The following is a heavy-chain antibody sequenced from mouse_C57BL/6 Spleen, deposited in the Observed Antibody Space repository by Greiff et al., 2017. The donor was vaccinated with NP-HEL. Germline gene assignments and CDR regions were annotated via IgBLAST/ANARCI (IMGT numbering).Heavy chain of an antibody. CDR2: IYPGGGYT. Sequence: QVQLQQSGAELVRPGTSVKMSCKASGYTFTNYWIGWAKQRPGHGLEWIGDIYPGGGYTNYNEKFKGKATLTADKSSSTAYMQFSSLTSEDSAIYYCARGPPDGNYGTYYFDYWGQGTTLTVSS. D-gene: IGHD2-1*01. CDR3: ARGPPDGNYGTYYFDY. CDR1: GYTFTNYW. J-gene: IGHJ2*01. V-gene: IGHV1-63*01.